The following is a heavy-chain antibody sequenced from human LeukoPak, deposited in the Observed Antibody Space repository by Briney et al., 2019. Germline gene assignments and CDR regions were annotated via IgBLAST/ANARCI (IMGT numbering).Heavy chain of an antibody. Sequence: GGSLRLSCAASEFTFSNYGMHWVRQAPGKGLEWVAFIRYDGSNKYLADSVKGRFTISRDNSKNTLYLQMNSLRAEDTAVYYCARDRTGQQLISRKEYYYMDVWGKGTTVTISS. CDR2: IRYDGSNK. CDR3: ARDRTGQQLISRKEYYYMDV. CDR1: EFTFSNYG. J-gene: IGHJ6*03. V-gene: IGHV3-30*02. D-gene: IGHD4-11*01.